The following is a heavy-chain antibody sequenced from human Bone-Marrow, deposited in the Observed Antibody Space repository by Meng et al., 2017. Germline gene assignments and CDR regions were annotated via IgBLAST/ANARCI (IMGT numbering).Heavy chain of an antibody. J-gene: IGHJ4*02. D-gene: IGHD3-3*01. Sequence: GESLKISCAASGFTFRRYWMSWVRQAPGKGLEWVANMDQDGSQTYYVDSVKGRFTISRDNAKNSLYLQMNSLRAEDTAVYYCATWSGYFMRGPDYWGQGTLVTVSS. V-gene: IGHV3-7*01. CDR2: MDQDGSQT. CDR3: ATWSGYFMRGPDY. CDR1: GFTFRRYW.